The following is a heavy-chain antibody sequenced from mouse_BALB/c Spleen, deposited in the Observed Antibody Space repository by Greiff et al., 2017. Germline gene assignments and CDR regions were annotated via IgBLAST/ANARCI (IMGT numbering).Heavy chain of an antibody. CDR3: AREGLRF. V-gene: IGHV1-14*01. J-gene: IGHJ3*01. Sequence: EVKLMESGPELVKPGASVKMSCKASGYTFTSYVMHWVKQKPGQGLEWIGYINPYNDGTKYNEKFKGKATLTSDKSSSTAYMELSSLTSEDSAVYYCAREGLRFWGQGTLVTVSA. CDR1: GYTFTSYV. CDR2: INPYNDGT. D-gene: IGHD1-1*01.